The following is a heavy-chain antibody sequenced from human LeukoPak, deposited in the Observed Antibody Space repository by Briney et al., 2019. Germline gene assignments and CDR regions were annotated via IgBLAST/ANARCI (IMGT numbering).Heavy chain of an antibody. CDR2: IKEDGSER. Sequence: GGSLRLSCEGSAFIFSGHWMNWVRQTPGKGLEWVASIKEDGSERQYVDSVKGRFSISRDNTKGSLFLQLNSLRAEDTAVYYCARLSGRHRNAYCSSTSCYNYFDYWGQGTLVTVSS. J-gene: IGHJ4*02. CDR3: ARLSGRHRNAYCSSTSCYNYFDY. V-gene: IGHV3-7*03. D-gene: IGHD2-2*02. CDR1: AFIFSGHW.